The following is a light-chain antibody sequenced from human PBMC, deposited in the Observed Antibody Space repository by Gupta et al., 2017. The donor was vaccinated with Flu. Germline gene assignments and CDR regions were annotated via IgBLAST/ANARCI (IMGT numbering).Light chain of an antibody. J-gene: IGLJ2*01. CDR2: DDS. CDR1: NIGSKS. CDR3: QVWDSSSDHRVV. Sequence: KTARITCGGNNIGSKSVHWYQQKPGQAPVLVVYDDSDRPSGSPERFSGSNSGNTATLTISRVEAGDEADYYCQVWDSSSDHRVVFGGGTKLTVL. V-gene: IGLV3-21*03.